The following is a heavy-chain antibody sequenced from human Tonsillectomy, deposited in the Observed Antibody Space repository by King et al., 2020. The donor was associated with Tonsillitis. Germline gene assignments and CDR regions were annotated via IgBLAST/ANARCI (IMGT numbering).Heavy chain of an antibody. CDR2: ISHDGSNQ. V-gene: IGHV3-30-3*01. CDR1: GFIFSTYA. Sequence: HVQLVESGGGVVQPGRSLRLSCAASGFIFSTYAIHWVRQAPGKGLEWVAIISHDGSNQIYADSVKGRFTISRDNSKNTLYLQMNSLRAEDTAVSYCARMKDCSIISCYNAFDIWGQGTMVTVSS. D-gene: IGHD2-2*02. CDR3: ARMKDCSIISCYNAFDI. J-gene: IGHJ3*02.